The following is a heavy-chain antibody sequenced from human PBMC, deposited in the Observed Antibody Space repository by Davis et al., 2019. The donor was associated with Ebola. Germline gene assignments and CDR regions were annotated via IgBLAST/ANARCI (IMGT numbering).Heavy chain of an antibody. CDR3: ASRGYSYVDY. J-gene: IGHJ4*02. CDR2: ISGSGGST. V-gene: IGHV3-23*01. D-gene: IGHD5-18*01. Sequence: GESLKISCAASGFTFSSYAMSWVRQAPGKGLEWVSAISGSGGSTYYADSVKGRFTISRDNSKNTLYLQMNSLRAEDTAVYYCASRGYSYVDYWGQGTLVTVSS. CDR1: GFTFSSYA.